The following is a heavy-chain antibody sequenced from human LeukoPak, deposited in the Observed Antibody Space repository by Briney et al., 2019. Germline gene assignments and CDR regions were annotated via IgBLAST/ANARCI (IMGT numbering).Heavy chain of an antibody. D-gene: IGHD3-22*01. CDR1: GFTVSSNY. V-gene: IGHV3-53*01. CDR2: IYSGGST. J-gene: IGHJ4*02. CDR3: AKDYYFDSSGYSESGGFYFDY. Sequence: GGSLRLSCAASGFTVSSNYMSWVRQAPGKGLEWISVIYSGGSTYYADSVKGRFTISRDNSKNTLYLQMNSLRAEDTAVYYCAKDYYFDSSGYSESGGFYFDYWGQGTLVTVSS.